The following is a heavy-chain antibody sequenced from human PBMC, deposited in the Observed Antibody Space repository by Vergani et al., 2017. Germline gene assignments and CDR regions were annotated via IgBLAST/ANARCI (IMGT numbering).Heavy chain of an antibody. Sequence: QVQLQESGPGLVKPSETLSLTCTVSGGSISSYYWSWIRQPPGKGLEWIGSIYYSGSTNYNPSLKSRVTISVDTSKNQFSLKLSSVTAADTAVYYCARVGPVVPAAMDYDAFDIWGQGTMVTVSS. V-gene: IGHV4-59*01. CDR1: GGSISSYY. CDR2: IYYSGST. J-gene: IGHJ3*02. D-gene: IGHD2-2*01. CDR3: ARVGPVVPAAMDYDAFDI.